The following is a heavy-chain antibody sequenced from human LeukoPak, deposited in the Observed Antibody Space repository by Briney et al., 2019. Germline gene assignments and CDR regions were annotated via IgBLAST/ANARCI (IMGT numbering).Heavy chain of an antibody. D-gene: IGHD3-10*01. Sequence: SETLSLTCTVSGGSFSGYYWSWIRQPPGKGLEWIGEINHSGSTNYNPSLKSRVTISVDTSKNQFSLKLSSVTAADTAVYYCARGADYYGSGSYNYWGQGTLVTVSS. V-gene: IGHV4-34*01. CDR1: GGSFSGYY. CDR2: INHSGST. J-gene: IGHJ4*02. CDR3: ARGADYYGSGSYNY.